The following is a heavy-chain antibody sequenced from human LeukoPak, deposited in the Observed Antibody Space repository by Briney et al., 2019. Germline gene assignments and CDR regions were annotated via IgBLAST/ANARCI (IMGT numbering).Heavy chain of an antibody. D-gene: IGHD3-22*01. CDR3: ARSRDSSGYYYLI. V-gene: IGHV5-51*01. Sequence: GESLKISCEASGYTFTNYWIGWVRQMPGKGLEWMGIIYPDDSDTKYSPSFQGQVTILADKSISTAYLRWSSLKAADTAMYYCARSRDSSGYYYLIWGQRTLVTVSS. CDR2: IYPDDSDT. J-gene: IGHJ4*02. CDR1: GYTFTNYW.